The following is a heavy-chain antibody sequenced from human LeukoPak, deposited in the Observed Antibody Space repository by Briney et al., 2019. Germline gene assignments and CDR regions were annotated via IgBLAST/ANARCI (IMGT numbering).Heavy chain of an antibody. D-gene: IGHD6-6*01. J-gene: IGHJ5*02. CDR1: GFTFSSYS. Sequence: GGSLRLSCAASGFTFSSYSMNWVRQAPGKGLEWVSGISWNSGSIGYADSVKGRFTISRDNAKNSLYLQMNSLRAEDTALYYCAKSALDSSSQINWFDPWGQGTLVTVSS. CDR3: AKSALDSSSQINWFDP. V-gene: IGHV3-9*01. CDR2: ISWNSGSI.